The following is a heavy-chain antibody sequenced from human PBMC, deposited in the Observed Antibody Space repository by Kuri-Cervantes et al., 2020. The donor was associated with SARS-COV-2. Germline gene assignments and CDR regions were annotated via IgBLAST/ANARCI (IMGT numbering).Heavy chain of an antibody. D-gene: IGHD2-15*01. CDR2: INPSGGST. Sequence: ASVKVSCKVSGYTLTELSMHWVRQAPGQGLEWMGIINPSGGSTSYAQKFQGRVTMTRDTSTSTVYMELSSLRSEDTAVYYCARVGGSSGGSPLNYYYYMDVWGKGTTVTGSS. CDR3: ARVGGSSGGSPLNYYYYMDV. V-gene: IGHV1-46*03. CDR1: GYTLTELS. J-gene: IGHJ6*03.